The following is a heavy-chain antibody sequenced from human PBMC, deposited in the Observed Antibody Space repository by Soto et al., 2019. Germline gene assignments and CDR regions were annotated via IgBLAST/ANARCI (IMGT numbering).Heavy chain of an antibody. V-gene: IGHV3-23*01. Sequence: GKGPEWISSISGSGSTIYYADSVKGRFTNSRDNSKNTLYLQMSRLRAENTAVYYCSIACNCRDRSVYYDLDISAEPLLLTRHSCWG. D-gene: IGHD3-22*01. CDR3: SIACNCRDRSVYYDLDISAEPLLLTRHSC. CDR2: ISGSGSTI. J-gene: IGHJ1*01.